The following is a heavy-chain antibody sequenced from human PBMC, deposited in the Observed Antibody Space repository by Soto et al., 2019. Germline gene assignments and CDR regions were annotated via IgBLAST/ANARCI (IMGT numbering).Heavy chain of an antibody. CDR1: GGSISSSSYY. CDR2: IYYSGST. Sequence: SETLSLTCTVSGGSISSSSYYWGWIRQPPGKGLEWIGSIYYSGSTYYNPSLKSRVTISVDTSKNQFSLKLSSVTAADTAVYYCARAHHYDFWSGYTIDWFDPWGQGSLVTVSS. D-gene: IGHD3-3*01. CDR3: ARAHHYDFWSGYTIDWFDP. J-gene: IGHJ5*02. V-gene: IGHV4-39*01.